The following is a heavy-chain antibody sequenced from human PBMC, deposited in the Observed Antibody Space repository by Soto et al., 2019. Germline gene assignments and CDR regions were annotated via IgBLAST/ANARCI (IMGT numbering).Heavy chain of an antibody. CDR3: ARDASNWGSLGYFDY. J-gene: IGHJ4*02. CDR2: ISSSSSYI. CDR1: GFTFSSYS. Sequence: GGSLRLSCAASGFTFSSYSMNWVRQAPGKGLEWVSSISSSSSYIYYADSVKGRFTISRDNAKNSLYLQMNSLRAEDTAVYYCARDASNWGSLGYFDYWGQGTLVTVSS. V-gene: IGHV3-21*01. D-gene: IGHD7-27*01.